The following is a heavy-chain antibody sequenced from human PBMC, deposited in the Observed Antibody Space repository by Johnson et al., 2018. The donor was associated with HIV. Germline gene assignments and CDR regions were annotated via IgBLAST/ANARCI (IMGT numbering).Heavy chain of an antibody. CDR1: GFTFDDYG. CDR2: IKQGGSEK. V-gene: IGHV3-7*01. J-gene: IGHJ3*01. Sequence: VHLVESGGGVVRPGGSLRLSCAASGFTFDDYGMSWVRQAPGKGLEWVANIKQGGSEKYYADSVKGRFTISRDNSKNTVYLQMSSLRAEDTAVYYCATLQSSDFPGAFDVWGQGTMVTVSS. CDR3: ATLQSSDFPGAFDV. D-gene: IGHD4-11*01.